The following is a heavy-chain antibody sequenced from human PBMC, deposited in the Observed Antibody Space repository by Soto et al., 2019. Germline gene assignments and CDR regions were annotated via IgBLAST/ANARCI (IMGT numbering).Heavy chain of an antibody. V-gene: IGHV3-23*01. CDR3: AKAGGGFGELVRVFDY. J-gene: IGHJ4*02. D-gene: IGHD3-10*01. Sequence: EVQLLESGGGLVQPGGSLRLSCAASGFTFSSYAMSWVRQAHGKGLEWVSAISGSGGSTYYADSVKGRFTISRDNSKNTLYLQMNSLRAEDTAVYYCAKAGGGFGELVRVFDYWGQGTLVTVSS. CDR2: ISGSGGST. CDR1: GFTFSSYA.